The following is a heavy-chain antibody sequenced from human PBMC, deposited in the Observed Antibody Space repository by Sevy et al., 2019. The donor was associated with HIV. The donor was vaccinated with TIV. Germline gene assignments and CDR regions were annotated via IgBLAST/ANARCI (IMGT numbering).Heavy chain of an antibody. D-gene: IGHD3-10*01. V-gene: IGHV3-7*01. CDR1: GFTTGFTFSDYW. CDR3: ARGGYYGYSGLDY. Sequence: GGSLRLSCAASGFTTGFTFSDYWMAWVRKAPGKGLEWVDNINEDGTEIYYLDSLKGRFTISSDNVKNLLYLQMNSLRAEDTAVYYCARGGYYGYSGLDYWGQGTLVTVSS. CDR2: INEDGTEI. J-gene: IGHJ4*02.